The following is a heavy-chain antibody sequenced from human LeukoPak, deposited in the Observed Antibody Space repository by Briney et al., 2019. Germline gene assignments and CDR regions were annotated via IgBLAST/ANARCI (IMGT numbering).Heavy chain of an antibody. Sequence: PSETLSLTCTVSGGSISSSSYYWGWIRQPPGKGLEWIGSIYYSGSTYYNPSLKSRVTISVDTSKNQFSLKLSSVTAADTAVYYCARHAGEYQLLRRNYYYYTDVWGKGTTVTVSS. CDR2: IYYSGST. J-gene: IGHJ6*03. V-gene: IGHV4-39*01. CDR1: GGSISSSSYY. CDR3: ARHAGEYQLLRRNYYYYTDV. D-gene: IGHD2-2*01.